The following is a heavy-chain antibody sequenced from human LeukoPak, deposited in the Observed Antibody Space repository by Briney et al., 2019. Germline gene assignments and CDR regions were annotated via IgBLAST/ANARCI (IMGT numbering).Heavy chain of an antibody. D-gene: IGHD5-18*01. J-gene: IGHJ4*02. CDR2: ISSSSSYI. CDR1: GFTFSSYS. Sequence: KSGGSLRLSCAASGFTFSSYSMNWVRQAPGKGLEWVSSISSSSSYIYYADSVKGRFTISRDNAKNSLYLQMNSLRAEDTAVYYCARGGGYSYGSFDYWGQGTLVTVSS. V-gene: IGHV3-21*01. CDR3: ARGGGYSYGSFDY.